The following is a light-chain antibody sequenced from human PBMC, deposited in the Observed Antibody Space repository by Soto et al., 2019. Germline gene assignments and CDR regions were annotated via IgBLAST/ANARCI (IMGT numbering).Light chain of an antibody. CDR3: QQYYSTPALT. CDR1: QXVLFSSNNKNY. J-gene: IGKJ4*01. CDR2: WAS. V-gene: IGKV4-1*01. Sequence: DIVMTQSPDSLAVSLAERAPINXXSSQXVLFSSNNKNYLAWYQQKPGQPPKLXXYWASTRESGVPDRFSGGGSGTDFTLTISSLQAEDVAVYYCQQYYSTPALTFGGGTKVDIK.